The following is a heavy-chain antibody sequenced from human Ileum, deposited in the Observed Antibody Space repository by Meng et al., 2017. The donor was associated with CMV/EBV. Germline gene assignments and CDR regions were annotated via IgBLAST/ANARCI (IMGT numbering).Heavy chain of an antibody. CDR3: ARGRGRTGQIDPGVSGYFDS. D-gene: IGHD1-1*01. CDR2: IKQDGSEK. V-gene: IGHV3-7*01. J-gene: IGHJ4*02. Sequence: GGSLRLSCAVSGFTYSNFWMSWVRQSPGMGLEWVANIKQDGSEKFYVDSVKGRFTISRDNSKNTLYLQMGSLMVEDTAVYYCARGRGRTGQIDPGVSGYFDSWGLGTLVTVSS. CDR1: GFTYSNFW.